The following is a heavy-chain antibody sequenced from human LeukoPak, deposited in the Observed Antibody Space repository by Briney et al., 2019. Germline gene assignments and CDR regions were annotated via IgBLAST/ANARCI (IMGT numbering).Heavy chain of an antibody. D-gene: IGHD4-11*01. J-gene: IGHJ4*02. V-gene: IGHV4-38-2*01. CDR2: IYHSGST. CDR3: ARQRYSNGEDDY. CDR1: GYSVSSGYY. Sequence: PSETLSLTCAVSGYSVSSGYYWGWVRQPPGKGMEWIGSIYHSGSTYYNPSLKSRVTISVDTSKNQFSLKLSSVTAADTAVYYCARQRYSNGEDDYWAREPWSPSPQ.